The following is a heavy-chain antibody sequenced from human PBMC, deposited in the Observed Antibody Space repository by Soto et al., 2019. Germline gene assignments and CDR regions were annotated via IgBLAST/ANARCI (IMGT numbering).Heavy chain of an antibody. CDR1: GYTFTSYA. J-gene: IGHJ3*02. D-gene: IGHD3-9*01. CDR2: INAGNGNT. Sequence: ASVTVSCKASGYTFTSYAMHWVRQAPGQRLEWMGWINAGNGNTKYSQKFQGRVTITRDTSASTAYMELSSLRSEDTAVYYCARDRDYDILAAFDIWGQGTMVTVSS. V-gene: IGHV1-3*01. CDR3: ARDRDYDILAAFDI.